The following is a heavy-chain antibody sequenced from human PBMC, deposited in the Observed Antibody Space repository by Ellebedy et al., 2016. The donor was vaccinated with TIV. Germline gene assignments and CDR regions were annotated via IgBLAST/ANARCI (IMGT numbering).Heavy chain of an antibody. CDR1: GFTFSDYY. CDR3: AKAHYYDSSGYYDY. D-gene: IGHD3-22*01. CDR2: ISRSGSTI. V-gene: IGHV3-11*01. J-gene: IGHJ4*02. Sequence: GESLKISXAASGFTFSDYYMSWIRQAPGKGLEWLSYISRSGSTIYYADSVKGRFTISRDNAKNSLYLQMNSLRAEDTALYYCAKAHYYDSSGYYDYWGQGTLVTVSS.